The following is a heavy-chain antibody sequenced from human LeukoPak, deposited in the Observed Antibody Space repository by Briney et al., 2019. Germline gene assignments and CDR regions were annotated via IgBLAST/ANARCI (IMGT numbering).Heavy chain of an antibody. D-gene: IGHD6-13*01. CDR2: ISSSSSYI. V-gene: IGHV3-21*01. CDR1: GFTFSSYS. CDR3: ARTTGIAAAGIDY. J-gene: IGHJ4*02. Sequence: GGSLRLSCAASGFTFSSYSMNWVRQAPGKGLEWVSSISSSSSYIYYADSVKGRFTISRDNAKNSLYLQMNSLRAEDTAVYYCARTTGIAAAGIDYWGQGTLVTVSS.